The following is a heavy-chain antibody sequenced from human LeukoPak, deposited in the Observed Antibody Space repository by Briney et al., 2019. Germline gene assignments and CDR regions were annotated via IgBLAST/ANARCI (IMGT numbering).Heavy chain of an antibody. CDR1: GASTSSYY. Sequence: SETLSLTCTVSGASTSSYYWSWIRQPPGKGLEWIGYIYYSGSTNYNPSLKSRVTISVDTSKNQFSLKLSSVTAADTAVYYCARGGHSGFDYWGQGTLVTVSS. J-gene: IGHJ4*02. CDR2: IYYSGST. CDR3: ARGGHSGFDY. V-gene: IGHV4-59*01. D-gene: IGHD5-12*01.